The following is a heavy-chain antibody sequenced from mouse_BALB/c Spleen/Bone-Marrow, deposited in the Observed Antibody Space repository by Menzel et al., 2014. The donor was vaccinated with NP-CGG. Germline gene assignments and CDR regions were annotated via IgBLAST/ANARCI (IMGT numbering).Heavy chain of an antibody. Sequence: VQLQQSGADLVRPGSSVKISCKASGYAFSNYWMNWVKQRPGQGLEWIGQIYPGDGDTNYNGKFKGKATLTADKSSSTAYMQLSSLTSEDSAVYSCARCDGYSYYFDYWGQGTTLTVSS. CDR1: GYAFSNYW. V-gene: IGHV1-80*01. CDR2: IYPGDGDT. D-gene: IGHD2-3*01. CDR3: ARCDGYSYYFDY. J-gene: IGHJ2*01.